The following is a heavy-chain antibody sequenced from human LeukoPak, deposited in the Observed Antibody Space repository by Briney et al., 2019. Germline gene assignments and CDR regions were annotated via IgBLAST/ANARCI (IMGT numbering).Heavy chain of an antibody. CDR1: GFTFSSYS. CDR3: ARGSRDGYNWNSYYYYYYMDV. J-gene: IGHJ6*03. CDR2: ISSSSSYI. D-gene: IGHD5-24*01. Sequence: GGSLRLSCAASGFTFSSYSMNRVRQAPGKGLEWVSSISSSSSYIYYADSVKGRFTISRDNAKNSLYLQMNSLRAEDTAVYYCARGSRDGYNWNSYYYYYYMDVWGKGTTVTVSS. V-gene: IGHV3-21*01.